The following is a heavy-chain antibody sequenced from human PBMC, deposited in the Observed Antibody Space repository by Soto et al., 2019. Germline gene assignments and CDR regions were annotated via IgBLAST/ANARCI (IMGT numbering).Heavy chain of an antibody. J-gene: IGHJ4*02. V-gene: IGHV4-39*01. CDR2: INSGGSA. CDR1: GGSIRSSDYY. Sequence: SETLSLTCTFSGGSIRSSDYYWGWIRQPPGEGLEWIGNINSGGSAYYYPSLRNRVTISVDTSKNQFSLRLSSVTAADTAVYYCADMRGQRLPRDWGQGILVTVS. D-gene: IGHD6-19*01. CDR3: ADMRGQRLPRD.